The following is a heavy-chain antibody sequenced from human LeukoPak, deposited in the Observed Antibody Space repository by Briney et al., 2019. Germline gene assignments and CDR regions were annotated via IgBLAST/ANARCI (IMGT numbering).Heavy chain of an antibody. CDR1: GLTFTNAW. Sequence: GGSLRLSCVASGLTFTNAWMTWVRQAPGKGLEWVGRIKSKTEGGTTDYAAPVKGRFTISRDNSKNMLYLQMNSLRAEDTAVYYCAKPYYYGSRSYMDYWGQGTLVTVSS. V-gene: IGHV3-15*01. CDR2: IKSKTEGGTT. J-gene: IGHJ4*02. D-gene: IGHD3-10*01. CDR3: AKPYYYGSRSYMDY.